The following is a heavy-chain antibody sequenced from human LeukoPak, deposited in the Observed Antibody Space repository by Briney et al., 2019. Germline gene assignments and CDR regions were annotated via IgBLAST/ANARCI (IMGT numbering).Heavy chain of an antibody. CDR3: TRSRRDGNDY. CDR1: GFTFSSSW. Sequence: GGSLRLSCAASGFTFSSSWMSWVRQAPGKGLEWVANINEDGSAKYYVDSVKGRFTISRDNAERSLDLQVDSLRAEGTAVYYCTRSRRDGNDYWGQGTRVTVSS. D-gene: IGHD5-24*01. J-gene: IGHJ4*02. CDR2: INEDGSAK. V-gene: IGHV3-7*01.